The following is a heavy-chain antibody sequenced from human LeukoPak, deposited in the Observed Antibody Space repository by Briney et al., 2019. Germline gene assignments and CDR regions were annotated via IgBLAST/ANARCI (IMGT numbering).Heavy chain of an antibody. J-gene: IGHJ3*02. CDR1: GFTFSSYW. CDR2: IKQDGSEK. Sequence: PGGSLRLSCAASGFTFSSYWMSWVRRAPGKGLEGVANIKQDGSEKYYVDSVKGRFTISRDNAKNSLYLQMNSLRAEDTAVYYCARAPGWDILTGYYLSGAFDIWGQGTMVTVSS. V-gene: IGHV3-7*01. D-gene: IGHD3-9*01. CDR3: ARAPGWDILTGYYLSGAFDI.